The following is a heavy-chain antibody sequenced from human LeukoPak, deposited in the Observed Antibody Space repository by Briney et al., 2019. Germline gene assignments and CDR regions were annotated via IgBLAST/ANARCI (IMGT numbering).Heavy chain of an antibody. Sequence: PSETLSLTCTVSGGSISSSSYYWGWIRQPPGKGLEWIGRIYTSGSTNYNPSLKSRVTISVDTSKNQFSLKLSSVTAADTAVYYCARDDSGWNYYFGYWGQGTLVTVSS. CDR3: ARDDSGWNYYFGY. D-gene: IGHD6-19*01. J-gene: IGHJ4*02. CDR1: GGSISSSSYY. CDR2: IYTSGST. V-gene: IGHV4-61*02.